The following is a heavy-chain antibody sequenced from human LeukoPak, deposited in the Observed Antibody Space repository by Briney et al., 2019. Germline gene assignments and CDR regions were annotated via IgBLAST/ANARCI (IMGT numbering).Heavy chain of an antibody. CDR1: GFTFSSHG. J-gene: IGHJ2*01. CDR3: ARAVYCSGGGCFWYFDL. CDR2: ISSSSRFI. V-gene: IGHV3-21*01. D-gene: IGHD2-15*01. Sequence: GGSLRLSCAASGFTFSSHGMNWVRQAPGKGLEWVSLISSSSRFIYYGDSVKGRFTISRDNAKKSLYLQMNSLRAEDTAVYYCARAVYCSGGGCFWYFDLWGRGTLVTVSS.